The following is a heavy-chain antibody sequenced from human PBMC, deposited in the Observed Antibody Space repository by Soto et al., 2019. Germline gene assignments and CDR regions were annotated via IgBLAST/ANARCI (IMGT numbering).Heavy chain of an antibody. V-gene: IGHV2-26*01. CDR2: LFSTDEK. Sequence: QVTLKESGPVLVKPTETLTLTCTVSGFSLSNARMGVSWIRQPPGKALEWLALLFSTDEKSYSTSLKSRLTISKDTSKRQVVLTMTNMDPVDTATYYCARIDDYAYYNMDVWGKGTTVTVSS. CDR1: GFSLSNARMG. J-gene: IGHJ6*03. CDR3: ARIDDYAYYNMDV.